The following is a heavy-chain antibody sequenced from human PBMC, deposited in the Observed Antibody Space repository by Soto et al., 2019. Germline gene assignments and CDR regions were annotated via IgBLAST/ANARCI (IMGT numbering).Heavy chain of an antibody. V-gene: IGHV3-23*01. D-gene: IGHD2-21*02. CDR2: ISGSGGAT. J-gene: IGHJ4*02. Sequence: PGGSLRLSCATSGFTLKDCAISWVRQAPGKGLEWVSGISGSGGATYYTDSVEGRFTISKDFSKNTVSLQMTGLRVDDTAVYYCARTRTAFYRYYFDSWGQGALVTVSS. CDR1: GFTLKDCA. CDR3: ARTRTAFYRYYFDS.